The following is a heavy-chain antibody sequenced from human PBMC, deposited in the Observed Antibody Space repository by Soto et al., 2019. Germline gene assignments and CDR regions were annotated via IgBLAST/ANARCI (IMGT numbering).Heavy chain of an antibody. D-gene: IGHD6-13*01. CDR1: GFTFSSYG. Sequence: PGGSLRLSCAASGFTFSSYGMHWVRQAPGKGLEWVAVIWYDGSNKYYADSVKGRFTISRDNSKNTLYLQMNSLRAEDTAVYYCARGYSSSWYITGPFFDYWGQGTLVTVSS. CDR2: IWYDGSNK. J-gene: IGHJ4*02. CDR3: ARGYSSSWYITGPFFDY. V-gene: IGHV3-33*01.